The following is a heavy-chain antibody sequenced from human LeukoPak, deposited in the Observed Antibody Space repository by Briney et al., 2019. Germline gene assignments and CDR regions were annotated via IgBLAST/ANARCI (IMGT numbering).Heavy chain of an antibody. D-gene: IGHD3-22*01. CDR1: GYTFTEYY. J-gene: IGHJ6*03. CDR3: ARTLYYYDSGSYNYYYYMDV. CDR2: INTNSGAT. Sequence: ASVKVSCKASGYTFTEYYIHWVRQAPGQGLEWMGLINTNSGATNFAKKFQDRVAMTRETSISTAYMELSRLRSDDTAVYYCARTLYYYDSGSYNYYYYMDVWGKGTTVTISS. V-gene: IGHV1-2*02.